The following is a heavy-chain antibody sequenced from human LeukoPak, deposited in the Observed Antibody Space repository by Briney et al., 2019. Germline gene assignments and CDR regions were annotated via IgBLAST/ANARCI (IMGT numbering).Heavy chain of an antibody. J-gene: IGHJ6*03. CDR1: GFTFYIHA. CDR2: TSNDGRTK. D-gene: IGHD3-9*01. V-gene: IGHV3-30*04. Sequence: QSGGSLRLSCAASGFTFYIHAFHWVRQAPGKGLEWAAVTSNDGRTKYYADSVKGRFTISRDNSNNMVYLQMNSLRPEDTGVYYCAGDKSTIRVGPTDYRYYYMDVWGKGTTVTVSS. CDR3: AGDKSTIRVGPTDYRYYYMDV.